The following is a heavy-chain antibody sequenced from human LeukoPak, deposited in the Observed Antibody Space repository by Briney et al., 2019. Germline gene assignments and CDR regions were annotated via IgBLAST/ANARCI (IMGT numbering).Heavy chain of an antibody. CDR3: AKGVGGYKIFEY. CDR2: ITASGGST. J-gene: IGHJ4*02. CDR1: GFTFSSYA. V-gene: IGHV3-23*01. Sequence: GGSLRLSCAASGFTFSSYAMSWVRQAPGKGLEWVSGITASGGSTYYADSMEGRFTISRDNSKDTLFLQMNSLRAEDTAVYYCAKGVGGYKIFEYWGQGTLVTVAS. D-gene: IGHD3-22*01.